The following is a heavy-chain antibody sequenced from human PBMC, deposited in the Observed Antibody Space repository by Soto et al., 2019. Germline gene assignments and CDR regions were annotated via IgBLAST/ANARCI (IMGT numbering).Heavy chain of an antibody. D-gene: IGHD6-19*01. CDR2: IKSKTDGGTT. CDR1: GFTFSNAW. J-gene: IGHJ4*02. Sequence: GGSLRLSCAASGFTFSNAWMSWVRQAPGKGLEWVGRIKSKTDGGTTDYAAPVKGRSTISRDDSKNTLYLQMNRLKTEDTAVYYCTTGRHISGWYDYWGQGTLVTVSS. V-gene: IGHV3-15*01. CDR3: TTGRHISGWYDY.